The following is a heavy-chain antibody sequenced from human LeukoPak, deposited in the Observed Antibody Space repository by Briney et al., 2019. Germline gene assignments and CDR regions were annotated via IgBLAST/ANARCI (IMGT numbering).Heavy chain of an antibody. CDR1: GVTFSGYY. CDR2: INHSGST. CDR3: GRDDRYICNYFYYYYMYV. V-gene: IGHV4-34*01. Sequence: SETLSLSCAVYGVTFSGYYWSWIRQAPGKGLEWIGEINHSGSTTYYPSLKSRVTISVDTSKNQFSLKLSSVTAADTAVYYWGRDDRYICNYFYYYYMYVWGKGTTVTVSS. D-gene: IGHD1-7*01. J-gene: IGHJ6*03.